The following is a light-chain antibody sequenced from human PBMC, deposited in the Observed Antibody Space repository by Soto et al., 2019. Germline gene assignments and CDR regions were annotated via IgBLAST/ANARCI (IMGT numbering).Light chain of an antibody. J-gene: IGKJ4*01. V-gene: IGKV3-11*01. CDR2: DVS. Sequence: EIVLTQSPATLSLSPGERATLSCRARQSVSNYLGWYQQKSGQAPRLLISDVSKRATGIPARFSDSGPGTDFHLTISSLEPEDFSVYYCQHRVNGPTFGGGTKVEIK. CDR3: QHRVNGPT. CDR1: QSVSNY.